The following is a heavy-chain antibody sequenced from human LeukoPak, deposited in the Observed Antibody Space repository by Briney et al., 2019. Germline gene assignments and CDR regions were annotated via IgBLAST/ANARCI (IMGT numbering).Heavy chain of an antibody. V-gene: IGHV4-39*07. J-gene: IGHJ5*02. CDR2: ISYSGST. CDR1: GGSISSSNYF. D-gene: IGHD6-13*01. CDR3: ARAYSSSWYFNWFDP. Sequence: SETLSLTCTVSGGSISSSNYFWAWIRQPPGKGLEWIGSISYSGSTYYNPSLKSRVTVSRDTSKNQFSLKLNSVTAADTAVYYCARAYSSSWYFNWFDPWGQGTLVTVSS.